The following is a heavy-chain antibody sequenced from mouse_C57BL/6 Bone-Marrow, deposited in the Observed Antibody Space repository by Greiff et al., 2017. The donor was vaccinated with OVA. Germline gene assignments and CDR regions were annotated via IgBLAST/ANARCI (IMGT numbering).Heavy chain of an antibody. CDR3: ARRGDGNEWNFEV. CDR1: GYAFSSSW. V-gene: IGHV1-82*01. CDR2: IYPGDGDT. D-gene: IGHD2-1*01. Sequence: HVQLKESGPELVKPGASVKISCKASGYAFSSSWMTWVTQRPGKGLEWIGRIYPGDGDTNYNGKFKGKDTMTADKSSSTAYMQLSSLTAEDSAVYVCARRGDGNEWNFEVGGTGSTVTV. J-gene: IGHJ1*03.